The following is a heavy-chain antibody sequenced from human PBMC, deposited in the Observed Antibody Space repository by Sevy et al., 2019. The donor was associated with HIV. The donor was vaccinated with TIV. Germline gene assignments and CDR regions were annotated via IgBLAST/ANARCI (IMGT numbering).Heavy chain of an antibody. J-gene: IGHJ4*02. D-gene: IGHD3-16*01. CDR3: ARVLNKVRSLFEPKGGVRARALDY. Sequence: GGSLRLSCAASGFTFSDYYMSWIRQAPGKGLEWVSYISSSGSTIYYADSVKGRFTISRDNAKISLYLQMNSLRAEDTAVYYWARVLNKVRSLFEPKGGVRARALDYWGQGTLVTVSS. V-gene: IGHV3-11*01. CDR1: GFTFSDYY. CDR2: ISSSGSTI.